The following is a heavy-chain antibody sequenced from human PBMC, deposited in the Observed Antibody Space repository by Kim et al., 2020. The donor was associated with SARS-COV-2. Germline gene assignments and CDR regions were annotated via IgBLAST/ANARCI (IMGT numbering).Heavy chain of an antibody. CDR1: GFTFSTYS. Sequence: GGSLRLSCAASGFTFSTYSMNWVRQAPGKGLEWVSSISSSSSYIYYADSAKGRFTISRDNAKNSLYLQMNSLRAEDTAVYYCASVDSSDYSGAGTPYYYYGMAAWGQGPTVTAS. CDR3: ASVDSSDYSGAGTPYYYYGMAA. V-gene: IGHV3-21*01. CDR2: ISSSSSYI. D-gene: IGHD3-10*01. J-gene: IGHJ6*02.